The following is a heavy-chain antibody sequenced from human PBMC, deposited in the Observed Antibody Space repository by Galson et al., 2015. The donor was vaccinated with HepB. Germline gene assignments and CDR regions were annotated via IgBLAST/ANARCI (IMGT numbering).Heavy chain of an antibody. J-gene: IGHJ4*02. CDR2: ISGSNRNT. V-gene: IGHV1-18*01. D-gene: IGHD3-3*01. Sequence: SVKVSCKASGYTFSIHGISWVRQAPGQGLEWMGWISGSNRNTDHSQKFQGRVTMTTDTSTGTAYMELRSLRSDDTAVYYCARVYYLVRSGYYVHWGQGSLVTGAS. CDR1: GYTFSIHG. CDR3: ARVYYLVRSGYYVH.